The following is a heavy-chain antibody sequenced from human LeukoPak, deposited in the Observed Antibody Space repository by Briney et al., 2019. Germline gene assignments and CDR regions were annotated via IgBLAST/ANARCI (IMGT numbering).Heavy chain of an antibody. V-gene: IGHV3-49*04. CDR2: IRGKAYGGTA. D-gene: IGHD6-19*01. CDR3: TSDSSGSI. CDR1: GFTFGDYA. J-gene: IGHJ4*02. Sequence: GGSLRLSCTASGFTFGDYAMSWVRQAPGKGLGWVGFIRGKAYGGTAEYAASVKGRFTISRDDSKSIAYLQMNSLKTEGTAVYYCTSDSSGSIWGQGTLVTVSS.